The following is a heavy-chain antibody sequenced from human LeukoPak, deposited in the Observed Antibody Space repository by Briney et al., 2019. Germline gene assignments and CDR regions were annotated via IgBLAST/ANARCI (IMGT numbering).Heavy chain of an antibody. D-gene: IGHD6-19*01. Sequence: GSLRLSCAASGFTFSSYGMHWVRQAPGKGLEWVAVIWYDGSNKYYADSVKGRFTISRDNSKNTLYLQMNSLRAEDTAVYYCARDAIPVALDYWGQGTLVTVSS. CDR1: GFTFSSYG. J-gene: IGHJ4*02. V-gene: IGHV3-33*01. CDR3: ARDAIPVALDY. CDR2: IWYDGSNK.